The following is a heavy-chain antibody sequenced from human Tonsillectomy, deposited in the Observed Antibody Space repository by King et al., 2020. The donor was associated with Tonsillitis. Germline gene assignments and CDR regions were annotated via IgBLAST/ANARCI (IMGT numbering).Heavy chain of an antibody. J-gene: IGHJ5*02. CDR3: ARVDDILTGSNNWFDP. CDR1: GASISTYY. Sequence: QLQESGPGLVKPSETLSLTCTVSGASISTYYWSWIRQPPGKGLEWIGYIYDSGSTNYNPSLKSRVTISVDTSKNQFSLKLSSVTAADTAVYYCARVDDILTGSNNWFDPWGQGTLVTVSS. CDR2: IYDSGST. V-gene: IGHV4-59*01. D-gene: IGHD3-9*01.